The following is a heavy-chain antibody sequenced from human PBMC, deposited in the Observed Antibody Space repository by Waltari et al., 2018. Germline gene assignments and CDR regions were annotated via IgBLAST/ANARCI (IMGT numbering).Heavy chain of an antibody. V-gene: IGHV3-23*01. J-gene: IGHJ6*02. CDR2: ISGSGGST. CDR3: ARDSGDGGYYGMDV. Sequence: VQRLGSGGGLVQPGGSLGPPCAASGSTFSASAMSWVRQAPGKGLEWVSAISGSGGSTYYADSVKGRFTISRDNSKNTLYLQMNSLRAEDTAVYYCARDSGDGGYYGMDVWGQGTTVTVSS. D-gene: IGHD3-10*01. CDR1: GSTFSASA.